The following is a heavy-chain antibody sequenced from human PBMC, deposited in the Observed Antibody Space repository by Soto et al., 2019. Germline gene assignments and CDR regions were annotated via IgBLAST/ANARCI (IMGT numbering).Heavy chain of an antibody. CDR2: ISGSGGST. D-gene: IGHD6-19*01. CDR1: GFTFSSYA. Sequence: PGGSLRLSCAASGFTFSSYAMSWVRQAPGKGLEWVSAISGSGGSTYYADSVKGRFTISRDNSKNTLYLQMNSLRAEDTAVYYWAKYSSGWPDNGFDPWGQGTLVTGS. CDR3: AKYSSGWPDNGFDP. V-gene: IGHV3-23*01. J-gene: IGHJ5*02.